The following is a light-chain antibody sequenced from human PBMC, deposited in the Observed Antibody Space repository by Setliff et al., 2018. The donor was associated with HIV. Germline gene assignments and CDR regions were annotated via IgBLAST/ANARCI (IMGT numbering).Light chain of an antibody. J-gene: IGLJ1*01. CDR3: SSYTTSNTYV. CDR2: EVS. Sequence: QSVLTQPPSVSGSPGQSVTISCTGTNSDVGSYNRVSWYQQPPGTAPKLMIYEVSYRPSGVPDRFSGSKSVNTASLTISGLQAEDEADYYCSSYTTSNTYVFGTGTKV. CDR1: NSDVGSYNR. V-gene: IGLV2-18*02.